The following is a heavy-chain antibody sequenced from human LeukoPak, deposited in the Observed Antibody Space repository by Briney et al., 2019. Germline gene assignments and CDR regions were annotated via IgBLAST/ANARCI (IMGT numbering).Heavy chain of an antibody. V-gene: IGHV1-18*01. D-gene: IGHD1-26*01. CDR1: GYTFTSYG. CDR3: ARMRGRIVGATRGNAFDI. CDR2: ISAYNGNT. Sequence: ASVKVSCKASGYTFTSYGISWVRQAPGQGLEWMGWISAYNGNTNYAQKLQGRVTMTTDTSTSTAYMELRSLRSDDTAVYYCARMRGRIVGATRGNAFDIWGQGTMVTVSS. J-gene: IGHJ3*02.